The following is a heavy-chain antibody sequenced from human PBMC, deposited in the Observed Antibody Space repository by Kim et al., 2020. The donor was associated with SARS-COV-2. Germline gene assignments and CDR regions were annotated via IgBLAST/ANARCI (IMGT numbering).Heavy chain of an antibody. CDR1: GGSISSGGYY. Sequence: SETLSLTCTVSGGSISSGGYYWSWIRQHPGKGLEWIGYIYYSGSTYYNPSLKSRVTISVDTSKNQFSLKLSSVTAADTAVYYCARLCLRSYCYYYGMDVWGQGTTVTVSS. J-gene: IGHJ6*02. V-gene: IGHV4-31*03. D-gene: IGHD1-26*01. CDR3: ARLCLRSYCYYYGMDV. CDR2: IYYSGST.